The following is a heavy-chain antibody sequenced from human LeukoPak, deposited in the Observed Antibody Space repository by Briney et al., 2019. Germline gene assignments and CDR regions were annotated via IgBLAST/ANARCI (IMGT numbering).Heavy chain of an antibody. CDR3: ARGVSGSYRAFDY. Sequence: GESLKISCKGSGYSFANYWIGWVRQMPGKGLEWMGIMYPGDSDTRYSPSFQGQVTISADKSINTAYLQWSSLKASDTAMYYCARGVSGSYRAFDYWGQGTLVTVSS. J-gene: IGHJ4*02. D-gene: IGHD1-26*01. V-gene: IGHV5-51*01. CDR1: GYSFANYW. CDR2: MYPGDSDT.